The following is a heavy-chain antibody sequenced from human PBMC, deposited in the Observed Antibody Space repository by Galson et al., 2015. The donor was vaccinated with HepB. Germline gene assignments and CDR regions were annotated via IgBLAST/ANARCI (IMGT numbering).Heavy chain of an antibody. J-gene: IGHJ4*02. V-gene: IGHV4-34*01. Sequence: SETLSLTCAVYGGSFSGYYWSWIRQPPGKGLEWIGEINHSGSTNYNPSLKSRVTISVDTSKNQFSLKLSSVTAADTAVYYCARVGYSRAPRNYWGQGTLVTVSS. CDR3: ARVGYSRAPRNY. D-gene: IGHD6-13*01. CDR2: INHSGST. CDR1: GGSFSGYY.